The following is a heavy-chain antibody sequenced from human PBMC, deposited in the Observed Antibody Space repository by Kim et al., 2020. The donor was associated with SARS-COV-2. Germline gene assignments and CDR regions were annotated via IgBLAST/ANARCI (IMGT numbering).Heavy chain of an antibody. V-gene: IGHV3-49*03. CDR1: GFTFGDYA. CDR2: IRSKAYGGTT. Sequence: GGSLRLSCTASGFTFGDYAMSWFRQAPGKGLEWVGFIRSKAYGGTTEYAASVKGRFTISRDDSKSIAYLQMNSLKTEDTAVYYCTRCSRGYSYGYFFDHWGQGTLVTVSS. CDR3: TRCSRGYSYGYFFDH. J-gene: IGHJ4*02. D-gene: IGHD5-18*01.